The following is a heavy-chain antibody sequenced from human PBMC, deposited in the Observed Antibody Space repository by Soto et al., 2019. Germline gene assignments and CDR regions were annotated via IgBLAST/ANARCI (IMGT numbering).Heavy chain of an antibody. D-gene: IGHD6-13*01. J-gene: IGHJ6*02. CDR2: IWYDGTNK. CDR1: GFTFSSYG. CDR3: ARDRGAAAGTRYYYGMDV. Sequence: QVQLVESGGGVVQPGRSLRLSCAASGFTFSSYGMHWVRQAPGKGLEWVAVIWYDGTNKYYADSMKGRFTISRDNSKNTLYLQMNSLRAEDTALYYCARDRGAAAGTRYYYGMDVWGQGTTVTVSS. V-gene: IGHV3-33*01.